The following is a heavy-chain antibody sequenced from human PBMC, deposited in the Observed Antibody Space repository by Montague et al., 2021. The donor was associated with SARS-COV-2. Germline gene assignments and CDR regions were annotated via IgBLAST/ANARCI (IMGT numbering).Heavy chain of an antibody. CDR1: GGSISSSNYY. J-gene: IGHJ4*02. CDR3: VAEWLAIYYFDF. D-gene: IGHD6-19*01. Sequence: SETLSLTRTLAGGSISSSNYYWGWIRQPPGKGLEWIGSLFYSGSSFYXPSLKSRVTISVDTSKNQFSLRLSSVTAADTAVYYCVAEWLAIYYFDFWAREPWSPSPQ. V-gene: IGHV4-39*01. CDR2: LFYSGSS.